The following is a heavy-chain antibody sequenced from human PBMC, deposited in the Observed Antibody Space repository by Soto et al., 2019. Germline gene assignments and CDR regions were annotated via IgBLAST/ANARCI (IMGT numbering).Heavy chain of an antibody. V-gene: IGHV1-18*01. CDR2: ISAYNGNT. CDR3: ARDYGSGSYSNYYYYGMDV. J-gene: IGHJ6*02. Sequence: QVQLVQSGAEVKKPGASVKVSCKASGYTFTSYGISWVRQAPGQGLEWMGWISAYNGNTNYAQKLQGRVTMTPDTSTSTAYMELRRLRSDDTAVYYCARDYGSGSYSNYYYYGMDVWGQGTTVTVSS. D-gene: IGHD3-10*01. CDR1: GYTFTSYG.